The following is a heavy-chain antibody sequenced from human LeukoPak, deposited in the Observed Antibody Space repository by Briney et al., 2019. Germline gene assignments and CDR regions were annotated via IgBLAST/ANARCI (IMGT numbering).Heavy chain of an antibody. V-gene: IGHV4-39*01. CDR1: GGSISSSSYY. D-gene: IGHD4-11*01. CDR2: IYYSGST. CDR3: ARNDYSNHNWFDP. Sequence: SETLSLTCTVSGGSISSSSYYWGWIRQPPGKGLEWIGSIYYSGSTYYNPSLKSRVTISVDTSKNQFSLKLSSVTAADTAEYYCARNDYSNHNWFDPWGQGTLVTVSS. J-gene: IGHJ5*02.